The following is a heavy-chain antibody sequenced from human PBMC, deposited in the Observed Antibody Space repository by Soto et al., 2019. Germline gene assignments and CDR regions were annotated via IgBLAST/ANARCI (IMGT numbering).Heavy chain of an antibody. V-gene: IGHV3-30*19. CDR3: ARDGYSGRSDGFDV. D-gene: IGHD1-26*01. J-gene: IGHJ3*01. Sequence: QMHLVESGGGVVQPGRSLTLSCVASGFTFTSYGIHWVRQAPGKGLEWVAVISYDGNSERYTDPVKGRFTVSRDNSKSTMYLQMNSLRAEDTAVYYCARDGYSGRSDGFDVWGQGTMVTVSS. CDR1: GFTFTSYG. CDR2: ISYDGNSE.